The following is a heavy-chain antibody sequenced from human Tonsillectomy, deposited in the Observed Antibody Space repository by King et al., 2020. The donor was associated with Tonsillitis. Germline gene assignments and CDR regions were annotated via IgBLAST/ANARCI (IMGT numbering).Heavy chain of an antibody. D-gene: IGHD4-11*01. CDR1: GFTFSTYG. J-gene: IGHJ6*02. CDR3: AKELDYSDYDYRDYDYYSYGLDV. V-gene: IGHV3-30*02. Sequence: VQLVESGGGVVQRGGSLSLSCAASGFTFSTYGMHWVRQAPGKGLEWVAFIQYDGSNKYYADSVKGRFTISRDNSKNKLSLQMNTLRAEDTAVYYCAKELDYSDYDYRDYDYYSYGLDVWGQGTTVTVSS. CDR2: IQYDGSNK.